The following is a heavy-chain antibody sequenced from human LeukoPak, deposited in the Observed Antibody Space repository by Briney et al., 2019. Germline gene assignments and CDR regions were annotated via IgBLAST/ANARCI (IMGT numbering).Heavy chain of an antibody. CDR3: ARGKSKFDY. CDR2: IYYSGST. V-gene: IGHV4-30-4*01. J-gene: IGHJ4*02. CDR1: GGSISRGDYY. Sequence: SQTLSLTCTVSGGSISRGDYYWSWIRQPPGKGLEWIGYIYYSGSTDYSPSLKSRVTISVDTSKNQFSLKLRSVTAADTAVYYCARGKSKFDYWGQGTLVTVSS.